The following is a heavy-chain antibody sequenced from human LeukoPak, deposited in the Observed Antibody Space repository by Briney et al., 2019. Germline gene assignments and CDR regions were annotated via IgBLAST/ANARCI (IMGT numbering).Heavy chain of an antibody. CDR2: ISSSSSYI. CDR1: GFTFSSYS. Sequence: GGSLRLSCAASGFTFSSYSMNWVRQVPGKGLEWVSSISSSSSYIYYADSVKGRFTISRDNAKNSLYLQMNSLRAEDTAVCYCARDGHNWNDVGFDYWGQGTLVTVSS. J-gene: IGHJ4*02. V-gene: IGHV3-21*01. CDR3: ARDGHNWNDVGFDY. D-gene: IGHD1-1*01.